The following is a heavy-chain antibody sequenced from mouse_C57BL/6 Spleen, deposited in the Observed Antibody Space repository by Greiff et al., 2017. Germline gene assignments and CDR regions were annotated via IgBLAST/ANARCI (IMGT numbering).Heavy chain of an antibody. CDR2: IYPGSGST. CDR1: GYTFTSYW. D-gene: IGHD1-1*01. J-gene: IGHJ4*01. CDR3: ARGITTVVARGYAMDY. V-gene: IGHV1-55*01. Sequence: QVQLKQPGAELVKPGASVKMSCKASGYTFTSYWITWVKQRPGQGLEWIGDIYPGSGSTNYNEKFKSKATLTVDTSSSTAYMQLSSLTSEDSAVYYCARGITTVVARGYAMDYWGQGTSVTVSS.